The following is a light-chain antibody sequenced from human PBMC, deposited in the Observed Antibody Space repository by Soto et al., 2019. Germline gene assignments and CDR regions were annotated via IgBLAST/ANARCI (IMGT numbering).Light chain of an antibody. CDR1: KLGHKY. V-gene: IGLV3-1*01. CDR2: QDT. Sequence: SYELTQPPSVSVSPGQTASITCSGDKLGHKYSCWYQQKPGQSPVLVIYQDTKRPSGIPERFSGSNSGNTATLTISGTQAMDEADFYCQAWDNSTVVFGGGTKLTVL. CDR3: QAWDNSTVV. J-gene: IGLJ2*01.